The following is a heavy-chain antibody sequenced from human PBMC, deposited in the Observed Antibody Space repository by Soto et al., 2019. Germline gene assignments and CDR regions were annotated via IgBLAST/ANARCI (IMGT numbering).Heavy chain of an antibody. Sequence: SETLSLTYTVSGGSISSGGYYWSWIRQHPGKGLEWIGYIYYSGSTYYNPSLKSRVTISVDTSKNQFSLKLSSVTTADTAVYYCARVDTLITMVRGVIIKQNWFDPWGQGTLVTVSS. CDR1: GGSISSGGYY. V-gene: IGHV4-31*03. D-gene: IGHD3-10*01. CDR3: ARVDTLITMVRGVIIKQNWFDP. J-gene: IGHJ5*02. CDR2: IYYSGST.